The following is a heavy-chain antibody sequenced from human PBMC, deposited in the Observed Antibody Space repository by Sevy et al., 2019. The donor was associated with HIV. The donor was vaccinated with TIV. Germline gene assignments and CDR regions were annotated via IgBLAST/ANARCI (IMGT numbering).Heavy chain of an antibody. D-gene: IGHD5-12*01. CDR1: GFTFSSYS. CDR3: ARDMGSGDGYNKGFDY. Sequence: GGSLRLSCAASGFTFSSYSMNWVRQAPGKGLEWVSSISSSSSYIYYADSVKGRFTISRDNAKNSLYLQMNSLRAEDTAVYYCARDMGSGDGYNKGFDYWGQGTLVTVSS. J-gene: IGHJ4*02. V-gene: IGHV3-21*01. CDR2: ISSSSSYI.